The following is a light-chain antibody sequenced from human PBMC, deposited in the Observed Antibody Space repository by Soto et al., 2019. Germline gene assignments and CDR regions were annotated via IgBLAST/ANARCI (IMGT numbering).Light chain of an antibody. CDR1: QGVDSL. V-gene: IGKV3-15*01. J-gene: IGKJ4*01. CDR3: QQYNNWPIT. CDR2: RTS. Sequence: EVVMTQSPATLCVSPGEVASLSCRASQGVDSLLAWYQQRPGQAPRLLIYRTSTRATGVPARFSGSGSGTEFTLTISSLQSEDFAVYYCQQYNNWPITFGGGTKVEIK.